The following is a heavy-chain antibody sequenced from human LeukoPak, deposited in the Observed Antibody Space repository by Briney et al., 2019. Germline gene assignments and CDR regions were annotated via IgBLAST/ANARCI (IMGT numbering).Heavy chain of an antibody. CDR2: IYYSGST. D-gene: IGHD3-22*01. CDR1: GGSVSNGNYY. Sequence: SETLSLTCTVSGGSVSNGNYYWSWLRQPPGKALESIGYIYYSGSTYYNPSLEGRVTISVDTSKNQFSVKLSSVTTADTAVYYCARGYYYDSSIDYWGQGTLVTVSS. CDR3: ARGYYYDSSIDY. V-gene: IGHV4-61*01. J-gene: IGHJ4*02.